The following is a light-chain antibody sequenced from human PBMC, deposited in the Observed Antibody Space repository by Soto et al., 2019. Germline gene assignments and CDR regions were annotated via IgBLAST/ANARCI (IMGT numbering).Light chain of an antibody. CDR3: QKYADAPLT. V-gene: IGKV1-27*01. Sequence: DIQMTQSPSALSASVGDRVTLTCRASQAIRSCLAWYQQKPGRIPTLLIYDASTLQSGVPSRFSGSGSGTDFPLTINGLQHEDVATYFCQKYADAPLTFGPGPKVDLK. J-gene: IGKJ3*01. CDR2: DAS. CDR1: QAIRSC.